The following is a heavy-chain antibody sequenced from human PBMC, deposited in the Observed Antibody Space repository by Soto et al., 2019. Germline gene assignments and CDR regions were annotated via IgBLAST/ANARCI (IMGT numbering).Heavy chain of an antibody. Sequence: TRSLTCTVSGGSISSGGYYWSWIRQHPGKGLECIGYIYYSGSTYYNPSLKSRVTISVDTSKNQFSLKLSSVTAADTAVYYCPRPRAPWFGELFYRGPSSYGMDVWGKGTTITASS. CDR3: PRPRAPWFGELFYRGPSSYGMDV. J-gene: IGHJ6*04. CDR1: GGSISSGGYY. CDR2: IYYSGST. V-gene: IGHV4-31*03. D-gene: IGHD3-10*01.